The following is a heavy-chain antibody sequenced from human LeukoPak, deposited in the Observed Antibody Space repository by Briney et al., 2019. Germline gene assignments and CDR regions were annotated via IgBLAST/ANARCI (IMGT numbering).Heavy chain of an antibody. J-gene: IGHJ4*02. V-gene: IGHV3-48*01. Sequence: GGSLRLSCAASEFTFSIYSMNWVRQAPGKGLEWVSYIGSSSSPIYYADSVKGRFTISRDNAKNSLYLQMNSLRAEDTAVYYCARHEVTMVRGADYWGQGTLVTVSS. CDR2: IGSSSSPI. D-gene: IGHD3-10*01. CDR1: EFTFSIYS. CDR3: ARHEVTMVRGADY.